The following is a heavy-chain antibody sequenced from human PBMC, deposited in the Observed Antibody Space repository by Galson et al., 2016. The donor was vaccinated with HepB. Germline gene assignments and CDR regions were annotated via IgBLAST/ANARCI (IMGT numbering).Heavy chain of an antibody. CDR2: TYYRSKWYN. J-gene: IGHJ6*02. CDR1: GDSVSSNNST. D-gene: IGHD3-9*01. V-gene: IGHV6-1*01. CDR3: ARVLYHNIVTGYSMLYHFYGMYV. Sequence: CAISGDSVSSNNSTWNWIRQSPSRGLEWLGRTYYRSKWYNDYAESVKSRISINPYTSQNQFSLQLDSVPPEDSAVYFCARVLYHNIVTGYSMLYHFYGMYVWGQGTTVTVS.